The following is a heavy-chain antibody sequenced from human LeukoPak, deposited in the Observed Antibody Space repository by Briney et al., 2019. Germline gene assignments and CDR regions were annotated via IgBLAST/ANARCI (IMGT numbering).Heavy chain of an antibody. V-gene: IGHV3-66*01. D-gene: IGHD6-19*01. CDR3: ATPHPSGWPYFDY. J-gene: IGHJ4*02. CDR2: IYSGGS. CDR1: GFTVSSNY. Sequence: GGSLRLSCAASGFTVSSNYMGWVRQAPGKGLEWVSVIYSGGSKYADSVKGRFTISRDNSKNTLYLQMNSLRAEDTAVYYCATPHPSGWPYFDYWGQGTLVTVSS.